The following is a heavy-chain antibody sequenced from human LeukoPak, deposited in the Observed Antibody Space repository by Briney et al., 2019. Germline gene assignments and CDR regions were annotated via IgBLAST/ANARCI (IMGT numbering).Heavy chain of an antibody. CDR3: ARDRGSGRSNWFDP. D-gene: IGHD1-26*01. CDR1: GGSISSSSYY. J-gene: IGHJ5*02. CDR2: IYYSGST. Sequence: PSETLSLTCTVSGGSISSSSYYWGWIRQPPGKGLEWIGSIYYSGSTYYNPSLKSRVTISVDTSKNQFSLKLSSVTAADTAVYYCARDRGSGRSNWFDPWGQGTLVTVSS. V-gene: IGHV4-39*02.